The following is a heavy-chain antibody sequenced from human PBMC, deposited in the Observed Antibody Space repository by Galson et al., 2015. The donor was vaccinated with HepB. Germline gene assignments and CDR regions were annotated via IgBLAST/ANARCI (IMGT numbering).Heavy chain of an antibody. D-gene: IGHD2-15*01. CDR2: ISSTGTFT. CDR1: GLTFSTSS. CDR3: ARGTCTGGSCYEGVFDY. J-gene: IGHJ4*02. Sequence: SLRLSCAVSGLTFSTSSINWVRQPPGKGLEWVASISSTGTFTDYADSVKGRFTISRDNAENSLYLRMDSLTAEDSALYFCARGTCTGGSCYEGVFDYWGQGSLVIVSS. V-gene: IGHV3-21*01.